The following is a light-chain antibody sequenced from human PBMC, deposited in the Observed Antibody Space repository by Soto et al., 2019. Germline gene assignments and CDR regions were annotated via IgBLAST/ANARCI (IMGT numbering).Light chain of an antibody. V-gene: IGKV1-5*03. CDR1: QTISSW. Sequence: DIQLTQSPSTLSASVGDRVTITCRASQTISSWLAWYQQKPGKAPNLLIYETSNFESGVPSRFSGSGSGTDFTLTISSLQADDFATYYCQYYNDYCWTFGQGTKVEIK. CDR3: QYYNDYCWT. J-gene: IGKJ1*01. CDR2: ETS.